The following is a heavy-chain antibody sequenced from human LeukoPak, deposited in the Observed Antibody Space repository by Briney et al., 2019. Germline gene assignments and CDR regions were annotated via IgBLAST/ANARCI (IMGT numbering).Heavy chain of an antibody. D-gene: IGHD3-22*01. CDR2: IWYDGSNK. CDR1: GYTFNGYG. J-gene: IGHJ4*02. CDR3: ARDSAGYYYDSSTLGY. Sequence: GGSLRLSCTASGYTFNGYGMHWVRQAPGKGLEWVAVIWYDGSNKYYADSVKGRFTISRDNSKNTLYLQMNSLRAEDTAVYYCARDSAGYYYDSSTLGYWGQGTLVTVSS. V-gene: IGHV3-33*08.